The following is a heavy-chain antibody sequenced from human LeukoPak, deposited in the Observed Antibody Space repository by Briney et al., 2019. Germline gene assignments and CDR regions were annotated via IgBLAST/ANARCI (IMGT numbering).Heavy chain of an antibody. CDR3: ARRHIGRYYFDY. V-gene: IGHV4-59*08. CDR1: GGSISSYY. D-gene: IGHD5-12*01. CDR2: IYYSGST. Sequence: ASETLSLTCTVSGGSISSYYWSWIRQPPGKGLEWIGYIYYSGSTNYNPSLKSRVTISVDTSKNQFSLKLSSVTAADTAVYYCARRHIGRYYFDYWGQGTLVTVSS. J-gene: IGHJ4*02.